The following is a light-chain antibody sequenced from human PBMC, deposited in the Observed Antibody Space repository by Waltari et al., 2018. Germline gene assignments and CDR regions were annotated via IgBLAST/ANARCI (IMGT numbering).Light chain of an antibody. CDR1: SNDVGGYNS. CDR3: SSQSSNDVVL. CDR2: DVS. Sequence: QSALTQPASVSGSPGQSVTIFSAGTSNDVGGYNSVPWYQEHPGQAPRVIIYDVSDRPSGVSDRFSGSKSGNTASLTISGLQAEDEADYYCSSQSSNDVVLFGGGTKLTVL. J-gene: IGLJ2*01. V-gene: IGLV2-14*01.